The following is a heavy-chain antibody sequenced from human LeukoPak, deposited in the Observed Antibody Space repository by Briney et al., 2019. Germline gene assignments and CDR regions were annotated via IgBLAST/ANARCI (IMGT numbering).Heavy chain of an antibody. CDR2: ITNGGSTI. CDR3: ARSIGLTGGGVDV. V-gene: IGHV3-11*01. J-gene: IGHJ6*02. CDR1: GFTFSDYN. D-gene: IGHD3-9*01. Sequence: GGSLRLSCAASGFTFSDYNMDWVRQAPGKGLEWVSYITNGGSTIHHADSVKGRFTISRDNAKKTLYLQMNSLRAEDTAVYYCARSIGLTGGGVDVWGQGTTVTVSS.